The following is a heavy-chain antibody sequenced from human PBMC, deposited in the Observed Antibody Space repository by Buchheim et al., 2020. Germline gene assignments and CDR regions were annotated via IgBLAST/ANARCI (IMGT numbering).Heavy chain of an antibody. J-gene: IGHJ5*02. CDR1: GGSISSSNW. D-gene: IGHD6-6*01. V-gene: IGHV4-4*02. CDR2: IYYSGRT. CDR3: ARELYSSSSAWFDP. Sequence: QVQLQQWGAGLLKPSETLSLTCAVSGGSISSSNWWSWVRQPPGKGLEWIGEIYYSGRTNYNPSLKSRVTISVDKSKNQFSLKVSSVTAADTAVYYCARELYSSSSAWFDPWGQGTL.